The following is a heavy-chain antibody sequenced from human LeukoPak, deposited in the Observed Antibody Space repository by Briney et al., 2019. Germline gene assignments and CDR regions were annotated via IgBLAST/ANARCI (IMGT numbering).Heavy chain of an antibody. Sequence: GGSLTLSCAASAFTFSDYWMTWVRQAPGKGLERVANIKEDGSEKYYVDSVKGRFTISRDNAKNSLYLQMSSLRDDDTAVYYCARHLNSGYDYSRWFDPWGQGTLVTVSS. D-gene: IGHD5-12*01. CDR1: AFTFSDYW. CDR2: IKEDGSEK. CDR3: ARHLNSGYDYSRWFDP. V-gene: IGHV3-7*01. J-gene: IGHJ5*02.